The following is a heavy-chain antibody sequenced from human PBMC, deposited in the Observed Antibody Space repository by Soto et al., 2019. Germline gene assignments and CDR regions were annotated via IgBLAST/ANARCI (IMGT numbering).Heavy chain of an antibody. D-gene: IGHD5-18*01. Sequence: PGGSLRLSCAASGFTFSSYGMHWVRQAPGKGLEWVAVISYDGSNKYYADSVKGRFTISRDNSKNTLYLQMNSLRAEDTAVYYCAKTLNGYSYGAYGMDVWGQGTTVTVSS. CDR2: ISYDGSNK. V-gene: IGHV3-30*18. CDR3: AKTLNGYSYGAYGMDV. CDR1: GFTFSSYG. J-gene: IGHJ6*02.